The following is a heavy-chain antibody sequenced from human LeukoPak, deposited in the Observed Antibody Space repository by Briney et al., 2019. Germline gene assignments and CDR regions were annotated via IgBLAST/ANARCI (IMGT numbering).Heavy chain of an antibody. D-gene: IGHD1-26*01. V-gene: IGHV1-46*01. J-gene: IGHJ4*02. CDR2: INPSGGST. Sequence: ASVKVSCKASGGTFSSYAISWVRQAPGQGLEWMGIINPSGGSTSYAQKFQGRVTMTRDTSTSTVYMELSSLRSEDTAVYYCARDLGYSGSYYVSYWGQGTLVTVSS. CDR3: ARDLGYSGSYYVSY. CDR1: GGTFSSYA.